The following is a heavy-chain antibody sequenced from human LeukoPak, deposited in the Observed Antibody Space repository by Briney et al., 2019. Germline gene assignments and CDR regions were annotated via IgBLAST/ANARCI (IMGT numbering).Heavy chain of an antibody. D-gene: IGHD2-15*01. J-gene: IGHJ5*02. Sequence: PGGSLRLSCAASGFTFSNYGIHWVRQAPGKGLEWVSSISSSSSYIYYADSVKGRFTISRDNAKNSLYLQMNSLRAEDTAVYYCARDRDIHLFDPWGQGTLVTVSS. CDR3: ARDRDIHLFDP. CDR1: GFTFSNYG. CDR2: ISSSSSYI. V-gene: IGHV3-21*01.